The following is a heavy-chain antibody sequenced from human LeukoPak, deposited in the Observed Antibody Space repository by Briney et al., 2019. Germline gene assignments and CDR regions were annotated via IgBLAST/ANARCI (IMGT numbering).Heavy chain of an antibody. CDR2: ISGSGGRT. Sequence: SGGSLRRSCAASGFPFSSYAMRWVRQAPRKGPEWVSAISGSGGRTYYADSVKGRFTISRDNAKNSLYLQMNSLRAEDTAVYYCARDGSGFDYWGQGTLVTVSS. CDR1: GFPFSSYA. V-gene: IGHV3-23*01. J-gene: IGHJ4*02. CDR3: ARDGSGFDY. D-gene: IGHD6-19*01.